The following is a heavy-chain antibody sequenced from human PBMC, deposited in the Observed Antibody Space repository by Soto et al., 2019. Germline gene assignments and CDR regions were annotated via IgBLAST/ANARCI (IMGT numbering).Heavy chain of an antibody. Sequence: SVKVSCKASGGTFSSYAISWVRQAPGQGLEWMGGIIPIFGTANYAQKFQGRVTITADKSTSTAYMELSGLRSEDTAVYYCARGHIVVVPAAQTNYYYGMDVWGQGTTVTVSS. CDR1: GGTFSSYA. CDR2: IIPIFGTA. D-gene: IGHD2-2*01. J-gene: IGHJ6*02. V-gene: IGHV1-69*06. CDR3: ARGHIVVVPAAQTNYYYGMDV.